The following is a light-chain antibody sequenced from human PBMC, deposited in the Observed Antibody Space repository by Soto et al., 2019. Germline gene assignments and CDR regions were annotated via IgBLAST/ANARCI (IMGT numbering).Light chain of an antibody. CDR3: SSYPSSGTIL. J-gene: IGLJ2*01. V-gene: IGLV2-14*03. CDR1: SSDVGGYNY. Sequence: QSVLTQPSSGSGSPGQSITISCTGTSSDVGGYNYVSWYQQHPGKPPKLMIYDVSNRPSGVSNRFSGSMSGNTASLTISGLQAEDEADYYCSSYPSSGTILFGGWTKLTFL. CDR2: DVS.